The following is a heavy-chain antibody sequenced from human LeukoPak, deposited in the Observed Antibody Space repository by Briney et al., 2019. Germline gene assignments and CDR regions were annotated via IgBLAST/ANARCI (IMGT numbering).Heavy chain of an antibody. Sequence: SETLSLTCTVSGGSITSSSYYWGWIRQPPGKGLEWIGSIYYSGSTYYNPSLKSRVTISVDTSKNQFSLKLSSVTAADTAVYYCARGDQTTGPDYWGQGTLVTVSS. CDR3: ARGDQTTGPDY. D-gene: IGHD4-17*01. CDR2: IYYSGST. V-gene: IGHV4-39*07. CDR1: GGSITSSSYY. J-gene: IGHJ4*02.